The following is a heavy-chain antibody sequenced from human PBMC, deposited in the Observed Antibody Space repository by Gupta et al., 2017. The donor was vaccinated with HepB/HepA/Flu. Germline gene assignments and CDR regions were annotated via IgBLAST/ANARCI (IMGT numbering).Heavy chain of an antibody. D-gene: IGHD3-22*01. J-gene: IGHJ4*02. CDR2: ISYDGSNK. CDR3: ARDGYDREEYYFDY. Sequence: QVQLVESGGGVVQPGRSLRLSCAASGFTFSSYAMHWVRQAPGKGLEWVAVISYDGSNKYYADSVKGRFTISRDNSKNTLYLQMNSLRAEDTAVYYCARDGYDREEYYFDYWGQGTLVTVSS. CDR1: GFTFSSYA. V-gene: IGHV3-30-3*01.